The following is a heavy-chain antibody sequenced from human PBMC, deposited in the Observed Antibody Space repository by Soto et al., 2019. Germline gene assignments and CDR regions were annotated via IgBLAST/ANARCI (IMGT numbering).Heavy chain of an antibody. D-gene: IGHD3-10*01. CDR1: GFTFSSYA. V-gene: IGHV3-23*01. Sequence: GGSLGLSCAAPGFTFSSYAMSWVRQAPGKGLEWVSAISGSGGSTYYADSVKGRFTISRDNSKNTLYLQMNSLRAEDTALYYLSKGTMVRGVPSYAMDFSAQGPTLTVS. CDR2: ISGSGGST. J-gene: IGHJ6*02. CDR3: SKGTMVRGVPSYAMDF.